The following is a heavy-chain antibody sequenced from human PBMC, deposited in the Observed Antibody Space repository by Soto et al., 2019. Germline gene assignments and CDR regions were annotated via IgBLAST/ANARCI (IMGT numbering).Heavy chain of an antibody. V-gene: IGHV1-2*02. CDR1: GYRFSDYY. D-gene: IGHD5-12*01. Sequence: QVQLVQSGAEVKKPGASAMVSCKASGYRFSDYYLHWVRQAPGQGPEWMGWMNPNSGDTKYAQKFKGRVTMTRDTSVRTAFMELNWLKSDDTAVYYCARESGGATATLDYYYFYMDVWGIGTTVTVSS. J-gene: IGHJ6*03. CDR3: ARESGGATATLDYYYFYMDV. CDR2: MNPNSGDT.